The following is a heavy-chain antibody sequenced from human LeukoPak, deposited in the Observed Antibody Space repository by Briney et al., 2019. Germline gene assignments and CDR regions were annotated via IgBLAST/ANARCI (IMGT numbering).Heavy chain of an antibody. CDR1: NGSISSDTYF. CDR2: MPSSGIS. CDR3: AKGAGPPWFDP. V-gene: IGHV4-61*02. D-gene: IGHD6-19*01. J-gene: IGHJ5*02. Sequence: PSQTLSLTCTVSNGSISSDTYFWSWIRQPAGKGLEWIGRMPSSGISTYSPSLKSRVTISIDTSRNQFSMNLNSVTAADTAVYYCAKGAGPPWFDPWGQGTLVTVSS.